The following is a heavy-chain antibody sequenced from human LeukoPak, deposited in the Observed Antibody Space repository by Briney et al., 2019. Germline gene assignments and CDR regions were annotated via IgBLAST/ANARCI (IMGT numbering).Heavy chain of an antibody. Sequence: GGSLRLSCAASGFTFSSYSMNWVRQAPGKGLEWVSSISSSSSYIYYADSVKGRFTISRDNAKNSLYLQMNSLRAEDTAVYYCAREGLAVAGTLWGQGTLVTVSS. J-gene: IGHJ4*02. CDR1: GFTFSSYS. CDR3: AREGLAVAGTL. V-gene: IGHV3-21*01. D-gene: IGHD6-19*01. CDR2: ISSSSSYI.